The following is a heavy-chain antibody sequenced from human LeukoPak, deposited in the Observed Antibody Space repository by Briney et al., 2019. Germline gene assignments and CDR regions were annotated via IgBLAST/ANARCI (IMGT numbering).Heavy chain of an antibody. CDR1: GDSISTYY. V-gene: IGHV4-59*01. CDR2: VYYSGST. J-gene: IGHJ4*02. CDR3: SASNQQWLRGLFDY. D-gene: IGHD5-18*01. Sequence: SETLSLTCSVSGDSISTYYWSWIRQPPGKAPEWIGYVYYSGSTDYNPSLKSRVTISVDTSKNQFSLNLNSVTAADTAVYYCSASNQQWLRGLFDYWGQGTLVTVSS.